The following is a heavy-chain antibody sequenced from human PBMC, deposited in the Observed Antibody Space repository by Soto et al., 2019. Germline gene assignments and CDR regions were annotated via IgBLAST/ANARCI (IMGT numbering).Heavy chain of an antibody. V-gene: IGHV1-69*13. CDR3: AREYYYDSSGYYGPNYYYYGMDV. Sequence: ASVKVSCKASGGTFSSYAISWVRQAPGQGLEWMGGIIPIFGTANYAQKFQGRVTITADESTSTAYMELSSLRSEDTAVYYCAREYYYDSSGYYGPNYYYYGMDVWGQGTTVTSP. J-gene: IGHJ6*02. CDR2: IIPIFGTA. CDR1: GGTFSSYA. D-gene: IGHD3-22*01.